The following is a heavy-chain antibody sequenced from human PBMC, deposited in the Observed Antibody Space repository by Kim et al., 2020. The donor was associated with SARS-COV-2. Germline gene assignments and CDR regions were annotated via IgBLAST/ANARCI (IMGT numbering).Heavy chain of an antibody. V-gene: IGHV3-74*01. Sequence: DGRSTGYADSVKGRFTISRDNAKNTVNLQMNSLRGDDTAVYYCVKGGAHWGQGSLVTVSS. CDR2: DGRST. CDR3: VKGGAH. J-gene: IGHJ4*02. D-gene: IGHD2-15*01.